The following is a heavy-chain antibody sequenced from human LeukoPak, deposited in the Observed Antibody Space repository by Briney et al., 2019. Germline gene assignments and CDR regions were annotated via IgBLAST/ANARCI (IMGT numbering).Heavy chain of an antibody. Sequence: ASVKVSCKASGYPFTGYYLHWVRQAPGQGLDWMGWINPNSGFTNYAQKFQGRVTMTRDTSISTAYMELSRLRSDDTAVYYCARLADCSSSSCRSFDYWGQGTLVTVSS. V-gene: IGHV1-2*02. J-gene: IGHJ4*02. CDR1: GYPFTGYY. CDR2: INPNSGFT. D-gene: IGHD2-2*01. CDR3: ARLADCSSSSCRSFDY.